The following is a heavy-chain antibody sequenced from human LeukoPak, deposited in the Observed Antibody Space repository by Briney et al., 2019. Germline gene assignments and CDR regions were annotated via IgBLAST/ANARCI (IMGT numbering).Heavy chain of an antibody. CDR1: TYNLGELS. CDR3: ARIQYYYGSGNYPY. CDR2: FDPEDGET. Sequence: ASVKVSCKVSTYNLGELSIHWVRQAPGKGLEWMGGFDPEDGETIYAQKFQGRVTMTEDTSTDTAYMQLSSLRSDDTAVYYCARIQYYYGSGNYPYWGQGTLVTVSS. J-gene: IGHJ4*02. D-gene: IGHD3-10*01. V-gene: IGHV1-24*01.